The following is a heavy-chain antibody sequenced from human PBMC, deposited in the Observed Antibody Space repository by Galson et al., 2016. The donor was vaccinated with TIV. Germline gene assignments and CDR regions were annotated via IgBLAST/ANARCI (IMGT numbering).Heavy chain of an antibody. V-gene: IGHV1-69*13. CDR3: ARLPSYYGSGNHWFDP. Sequence: SVKVSCKASGGIFRSYAISWVRQAPGQRLEWMGRIIAIFGTADYAQKFQGRVTITADESTNTAYMELSSLGPEDTAVYYCARLPSYYGSGNHWFDPWGQGTLVTVSS. CDR1: GGIFRSYA. J-gene: IGHJ5*02. D-gene: IGHD3-10*01. CDR2: IIAIFGTA.